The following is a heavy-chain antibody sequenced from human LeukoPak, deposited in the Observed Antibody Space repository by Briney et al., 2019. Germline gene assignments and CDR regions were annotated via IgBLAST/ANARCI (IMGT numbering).Heavy chain of an antibody. V-gene: IGHV4-59*01. CDR1: GGSISTYS. J-gene: IGHJ3*02. D-gene: IGHD2-2*01. CDR3: VRGYQRLPDAFDI. CDR2: ISYSGSS. Sequence: SETLSLTCTVSGGSISTYSWIYIRQPPGKGLEWIGNISYSGSSKYNPSLKSRVTISLDTSKNQFSVKLSSVTAAVTAVYYCVRGYQRLPDAFDIWGEETMGTVSS.